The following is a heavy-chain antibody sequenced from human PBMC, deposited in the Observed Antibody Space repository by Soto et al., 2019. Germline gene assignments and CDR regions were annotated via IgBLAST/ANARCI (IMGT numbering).Heavy chain of an antibody. J-gene: IGHJ4*02. CDR3: ARDPTVIWGSYRPFFDY. V-gene: IGHV1-18*01. D-gene: IGHD3-16*02. Sequence: QVQLVQSGAEVKMPGASVKVSCKAAGYTFTSYSISWVRQAPGQGLEWMGWISAYNGNTNYAQKLQGRVTMTTDTSTSTAYMELRSLRSDDTAVYYCARDPTVIWGSYRPFFDYWGQGTLVTVSS. CDR1: GYTFTSYS. CDR2: ISAYNGNT.